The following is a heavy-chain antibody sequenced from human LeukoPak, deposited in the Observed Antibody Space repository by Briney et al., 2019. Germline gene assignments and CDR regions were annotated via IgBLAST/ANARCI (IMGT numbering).Heavy chain of an antibody. V-gene: IGHV4-59*02. CDR2: IYYRGNT. CDR3: ARAGNNWSFDY. CDR1: GDSVSIYY. J-gene: IGHJ4*02. D-gene: IGHD1-1*01. Sequence: SETLSLTCTVSGDSVSIYYWSWIRQPPGKGLEWIGYIYYRGNTNYNPSLQSRVTMAVDTYKNQFSLKVSSVTAADTAVYYCARAGNNWSFDYWGQGTLVTVSS.